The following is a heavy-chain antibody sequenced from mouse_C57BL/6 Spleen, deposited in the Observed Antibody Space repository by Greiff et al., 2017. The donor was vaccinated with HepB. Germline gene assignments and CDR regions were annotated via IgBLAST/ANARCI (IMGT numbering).Heavy chain of an antibody. D-gene: IGHD1-1*01. V-gene: IGHV1-26*01. CDR2: INPNNGGT. CDR3: ARSGYYGSSHY. CDR1: GYTFTDYY. J-gene: IGHJ2*01. Sequence: EVQLQQSGPELVKPGASVKISCKASGYTFTDYYMNWVKQSHGKSLEWIGDINPNNGGTSYNQKFKGKATLTVDKSSSPAYMELRSLTSEDSAVYYCARSGYYGSSHYWGQGTTLTVSS.